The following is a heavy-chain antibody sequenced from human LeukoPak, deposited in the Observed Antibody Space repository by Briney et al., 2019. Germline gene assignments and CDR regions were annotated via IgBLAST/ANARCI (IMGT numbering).Heavy chain of an antibody. D-gene: IGHD4/OR15-4a*01. CDR3: AKGSVLYYYMDV. V-gene: IGHV1-69*01. CDR1: GFTFSSYA. CDR2: IIPIFGTA. Sequence: PGGSLRLSCAASGFTFSSYAISWVRQAPGQGLEWMGGIIPIFGTANYAQKLQGRVTITADESTSTAYMELSSLRSEDTAVYYCAKGSVLYYYMDVWGKGKTVTISS. J-gene: IGHJ6*03.